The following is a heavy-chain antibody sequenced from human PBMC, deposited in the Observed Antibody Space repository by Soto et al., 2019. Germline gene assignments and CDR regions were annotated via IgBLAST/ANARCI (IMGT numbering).Heavy chain of an antibody. Sequence: QVQLVQSGAEVKRPGSSVKVSCKASGDTFNFYSINWVRQAPGLGLEWMGRVNPIVSMSNYEQKFQGRVTMTADKSTSTAYMELSSLRSADTAIYYCASSYGSGYRAFDYWGQGALVTVSS. J-gene: IGHJ4*02. D-gene: IGHD3-10*01. CDR1: GDTFNFYS. CDR3: ASSYGSGYRAFDY. CDR2: VNPIVSMS. V-gene: IGHV1-69*02.